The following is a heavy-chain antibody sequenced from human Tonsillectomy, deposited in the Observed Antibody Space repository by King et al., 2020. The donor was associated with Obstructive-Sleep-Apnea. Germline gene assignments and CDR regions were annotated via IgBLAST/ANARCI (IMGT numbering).Heavy chain of an antibody. D-gene: IGHD5-12*01. V-gene: IGHV1-2*02. CDR2: INPNSGGT. Sequence: QLVQSGAEVKKPGASLKVSCKASGYTFTGYYIHWVRQAPGQGLEWMGRINPNSGGTNYAQKFQDRVTMTRDTSISTAYMELRRLRSDDTAVYYCARSGYISDYYGMDVWGQGTTVTVSS. CDR3: ARSGYISDYYGMDV. CDR1: GYTFTGYY. J-gene: IGHJ6*02.